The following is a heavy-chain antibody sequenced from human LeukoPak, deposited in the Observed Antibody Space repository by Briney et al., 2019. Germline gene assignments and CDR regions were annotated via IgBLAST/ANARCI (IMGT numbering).Heavy chain of an antibody. CDR1: GYTFTSYG. J-gene: IGHJ5*02. CDR3: ARGSNWFDP. V-gene: IGHV1-69*05. CDR2: IIPIFGTA. Sequence: GASVKVSCKASGYTFTSYGISWVRQAPGQGLGWMGRIIPIFGTANYAQKFQGRVTITTDESTSTAYMELSSLRSEDTAVYYCARGSNWFDPWGQGTLVTVSS.